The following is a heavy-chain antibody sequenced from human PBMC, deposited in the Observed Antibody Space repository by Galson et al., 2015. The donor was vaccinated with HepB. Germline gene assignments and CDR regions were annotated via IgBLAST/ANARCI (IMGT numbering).Heavy chain of an antibody. CDR2: IIPIFGIA. V-gene: IGHV1-69*13. CDR1: GGTFSSYA. CDR3: ARGLAGPGTTAISYYYYGMDV. J-gene: IGHJ6*02. D-gene: IGHD1-7*01. Sequence: SVKVSCKASGGTFSSYAISWVRQAPGQGLEWMGGIIPIFGIANYAQKFQGRVTITADESTSTAYMELSSLRSEDTAVYYCARGLAGPGTTAISYYYYGMDVWGQGTTVTVSS.